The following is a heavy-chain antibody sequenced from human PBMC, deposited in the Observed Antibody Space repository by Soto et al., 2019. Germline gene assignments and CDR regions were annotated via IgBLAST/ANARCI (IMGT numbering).Heavy chain of an antibody. V-gene: IGHV1-69*01. CDR3: AQDNPIVTTNYDYHYYGMDV. CDR1: GGTFSTYG. CDR2: VIPLFVTT. D-gene: IGHD4-4*01. J-gene: IGHJ6*02. Sequence: QVKLVQSGAEVKKPGSSVKVSCKASGGTFSTYGVNWVRQAPGQGLEWMRGVIPLFVTTSYAQKLQGRVTIAAEQSSCTAYMELGSLRSEDTAVYYCAQDNPIVTTNYDYHYYGMDVWGQGTTVTVSS.